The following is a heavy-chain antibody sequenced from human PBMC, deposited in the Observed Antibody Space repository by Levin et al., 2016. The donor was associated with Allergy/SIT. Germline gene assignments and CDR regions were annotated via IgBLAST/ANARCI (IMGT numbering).Heavy chain of an antibody. CDR2: INSDGSST. J-gene: IGHJ4*02. V-gene: IGHV3-74*01. CDR3: ARVLWLQFRESGGFDY. Sequence: WIRQPPGKGLVWVSRINSDGSSTSYADSVKGRFTISRDNAKNSLYLQMNSLRAEDTAVYYCARVLWLQFRESGGFDYWGQGTLVTVSS. D-gene: IGHD5-24*01.